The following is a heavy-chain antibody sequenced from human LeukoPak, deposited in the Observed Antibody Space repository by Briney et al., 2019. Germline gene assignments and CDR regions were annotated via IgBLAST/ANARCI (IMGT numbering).Heavy chain of an antibody. J-gene: IGHJ4*02. CDR2: ISGSGGST. V-gene: IGHV3-23*01. D-gene: IGHD2-2*01. CDR3: AKGGGGIVVVPATR. CDR1: GFTFSSYA. Sequence: PGGSLRPSCAASGFTFSSYAMTWVRQAPGKGLEWVSGISGSGGSTYNADSVKGRFAISRDNSKNTLYLQMNSLRAEDTAVYYCAKGGGGIVVVPATRWGQGTLVTVSS.